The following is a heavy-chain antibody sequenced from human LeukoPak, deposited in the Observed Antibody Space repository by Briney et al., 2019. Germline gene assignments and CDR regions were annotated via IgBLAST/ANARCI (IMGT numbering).Heavy chain of an antibody. CDR3: ARDRGSLNWNYGQVYFDY. D-gene: IGHD1-7*01. CDR2: IIPIFGTA. V-gene: IGHV1-69*13. Sequence: ASVKVSCKASGGTFSSYAISWVRQAPGQGLEWMGGIIPIFGTANYAQKFQGRVTITADESTSTAYMELSSLRSEDTAVYYCARDRGSLNWNYGQVYFDYWGQGTLVTVSS. J-gene: IGHJ4*02. CDR1: GGTFSSYA.